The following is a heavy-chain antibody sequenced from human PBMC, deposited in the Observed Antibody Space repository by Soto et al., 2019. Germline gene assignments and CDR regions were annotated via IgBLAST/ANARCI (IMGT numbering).Heavy chain of an antibody. CDR3: ARGGSLNWFDP. V-gene: IGHV3-48*01. D-gene: IGHD3-10*01. CDR1: GFTFSSYS. Sequence: EVQLVESGGCLVQPGGSLRLSCAASGFTFSSYSMNWVRQAPGKGLEWVSYISSSISTIYYADSVKGRFTISRDNAKNSLYLQMNSLRAEDTAVYYCARGGSLNWFDPWGQGTLVTVSS. CDR2: ISSSISTI. J-gene: IGHJ5*02.